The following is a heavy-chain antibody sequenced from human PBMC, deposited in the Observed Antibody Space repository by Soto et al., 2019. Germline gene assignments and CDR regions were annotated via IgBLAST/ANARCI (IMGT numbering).Heavy chain of an antibody. CDR2: ISYDGSNK. CDR1: GFTFSSYG. D-gene: IGHD3-3*01. Sequence: PGGSLRLSCAASGFTFSSYGMHWVRQAPGKGLEWVAVISYDGSNKYYADSVKGRFTISRDNSKNTLYLQMNSLRAEDTAVYYCAKDTAEPRTYYDFWSGYRKPCWLDPWGQGTLVTVYS. V-gene: IGHV3-30*18. J-gene: IGHJ5*02. CDR3: AKDTAEPRTYYDFWSGYRKPCWLDP.